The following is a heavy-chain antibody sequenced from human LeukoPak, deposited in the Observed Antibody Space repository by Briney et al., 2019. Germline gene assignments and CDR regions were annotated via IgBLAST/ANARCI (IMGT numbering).Heavy chain of an antibody. Sequence: GGSLRLSCAASGFTFSSYGMHWVRQAPGKGLEWVAVISYDGSNKYYADPVKGRFTISRDNSKNTLYLQMNSLRAEDTAVYYCAKDLHTAMATDYWGQGTLVTVSS. J-gene: IGHJ4*02. V-gene: IGHV3-30*18. CDR2: ISYDGSNK. CDR1: GFTFSSYG. D-gene: IGHD5-18*01. CDR3: AKDLHTAMATDY.